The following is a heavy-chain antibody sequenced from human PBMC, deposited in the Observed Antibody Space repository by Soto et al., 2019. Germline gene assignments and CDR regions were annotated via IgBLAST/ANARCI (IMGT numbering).Heavy chain of an antibody. CDR1: GFTFSSYS. V-gene: IGHV3-21*01. CDR3: ARDPGGYDFWSGYYRPDAFDI. J-gene: IGHJ3*02. CDR2: ISSSSSYI. Sequence: GGSLRLSCAASGFTFSSYSMNWVRQAPGKGLEWVSSISSSSSYIYCADSVKGRFTISRDNAKNSLYLQMNSLRAEDTAVYYCARDPGGYDFWSGYYRPDAFDIWGQGTMVTVSS. D-gene: IGHD3-3*01.